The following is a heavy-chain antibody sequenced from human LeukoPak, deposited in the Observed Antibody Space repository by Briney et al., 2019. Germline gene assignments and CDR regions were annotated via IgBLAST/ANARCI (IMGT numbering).Heavy chain of an antibody. J-gene: IGHJ4*02. Sequence: ASVKVSCKASRYTFTGYYMHWVRQAPGQGLEWMGRINPNSGGTNYAQKFQGRVTMTGDTSISTAYMELSRLRSDDTAVYYCARYQKYCSSTSCDDYWGQGTLVTVSS. V-gene: IGHV1-2*06. CDR2: INPNSGGT. CDR1: RYTFTGYY. D-gene: IGHD2-2*01. CDR3: ARYQKYCSSTSCDDY.